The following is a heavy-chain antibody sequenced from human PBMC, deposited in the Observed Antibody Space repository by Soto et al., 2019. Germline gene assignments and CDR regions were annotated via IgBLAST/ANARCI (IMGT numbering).Heavy chain of an antibody. V-gene: IGHV3-23*01. J-gene: IGHJ4*02. D-gene: IGHD3-10*01. Sequence: PGGSLRLSCAASGFGFSGFAMNWVRQTPGKGLEWLSAIRATADTTYYADSVKGRFTISRDNSKNSLYLQMNSLRDEDTAVYYCARLNGPYYYGSGMRTATFWGQGTLVTVSS. CDR3: ARLNGPYYYGSGMRTATF. CDR2: IRATADTT. CDR1: GFGFSGFA.